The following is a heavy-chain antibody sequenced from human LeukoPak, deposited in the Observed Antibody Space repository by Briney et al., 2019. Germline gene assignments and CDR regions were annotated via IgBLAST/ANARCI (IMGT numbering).Heavy chain of an antibody. CDR1: GYSINSGYY. D-gene: IGHD1-26*01. J-gene: IGHJ4*02. CDR3: ARANSGSYPNFDY. V-gene: IGHV4-38-2*02. CDR2: IYYSGST. Sequence: SETLSLTCKVSGYSINSGYYWGWIRQPPGKGLEWIGSIYYSGSTYYNPSLKSRVTISVDTSKNQFSLKLTSVTAADTAIYYCARANSGSYPNFDYWGQGTLVTVSS.